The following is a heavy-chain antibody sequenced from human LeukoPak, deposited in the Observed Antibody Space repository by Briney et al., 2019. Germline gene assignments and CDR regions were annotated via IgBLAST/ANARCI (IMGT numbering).Heavy chain of an antibody. CDR1: GYTFTCYY. CDR2: INPNSGGT. CDR3: ARGLGYYGSGSYYNSGWFDP. J-gene: IGHJ5*02. D-gene: IGHD3-10*01. Sequence: ASVKVSCKASGYTFTCYYMHWVRQAPGQGLEWMGWINPNSGGTNYAQKFQGRVTMTRDTSISTAYMELSRLRSDDTAVYYCARGLGYYGSGSYYNSGWFDPWGQGTLVTVSS. V-gene: IGHV1-2*02.